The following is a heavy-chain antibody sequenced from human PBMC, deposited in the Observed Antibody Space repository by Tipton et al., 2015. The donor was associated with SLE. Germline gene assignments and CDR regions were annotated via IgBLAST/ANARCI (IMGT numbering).Heavy chain of an antibody. CDR3: ARRYYSDSGSLDFLYHVDL. D-gene: IGHD3-10*01. CDR2: IYYSGST. J-gene: IGHJ6*02. V-gene: IGHV4-59*11. Sequence: GLVKPSETLSLTCTVSGGSISSHYWSWIRQPPGKGLEWIGYIYYSGSTNYNPSLKRRVTISVDTSKNQFSLKLSSVTAADTAVYFCARRYYSDSGSLDFLYHVDLWGQGTTVTVSS. CDR1: GGSISSHY.